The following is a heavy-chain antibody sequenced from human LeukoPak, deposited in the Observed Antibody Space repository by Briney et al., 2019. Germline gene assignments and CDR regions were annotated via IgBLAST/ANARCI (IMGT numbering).Heavy chain of an antibody. CDR1: GFSFSNYW. Sequence: PGGSLRLSCAASGFSFSNYWMHWVRQAPGKGLVWVTRMNSDGRATYYADSVQGRFTISRDNAKNTLYLKMNSLRAEDTAMYFCAKGPNYFDSWGQGTLVTVSS. CDR3: AKGPNYFDS. V-gene: IGHV3-74*01. J-gene: IGHJ4*02. CDR2: MNSDGRAT.